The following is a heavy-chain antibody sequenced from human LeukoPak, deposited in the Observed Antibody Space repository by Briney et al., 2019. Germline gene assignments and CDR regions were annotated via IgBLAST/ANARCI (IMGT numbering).Heavy chain of an antibody. CDR3: ARGRDVLVYCYGMDV. CDR2: IIPILGTT. D-gene: IGHD2-8*01. Sequence: ASVKVSCKASGGTFSSSGISWVRQAPGQGLEWMGGIIPILGTTNYAQRFQGRVTITADESTSTAYMELTSLRSEDTAVYHCARGRDVLVYCYGMDVWGQGTTVTVSS. CDR1: GGTFSSSG. V-gene: IGHV1-69*13. J-gene: IGHJ6*02.